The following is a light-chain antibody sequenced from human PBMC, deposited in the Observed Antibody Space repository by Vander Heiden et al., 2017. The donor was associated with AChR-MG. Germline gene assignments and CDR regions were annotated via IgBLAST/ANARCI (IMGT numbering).Light chain of an antibody. J-gene: IGLJ3*02. CDR2: SNN. V-gene: IGLV1-44*01. CDR1: SSNIGSNI. Sequence: HSVLTQPPSASGTRGQRVTISCSGSSSNIGSNIVNWYQHLPGTAPKLLIYSNNERPSGVPDRFSGSKSGTSASLAISGLQSEDEADYYCAAWDDSLNGRWVFGGGTKLTVL. CDR3: AAWDDSLNGRWV.